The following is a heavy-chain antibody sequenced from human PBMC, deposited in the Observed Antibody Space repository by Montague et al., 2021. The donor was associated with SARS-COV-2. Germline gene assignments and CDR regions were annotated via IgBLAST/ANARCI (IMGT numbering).Heavy chain of an antibody. CDR1: GGSLSGYY. J-gene: IGHJ6*02. D-gene: IGHD2-2*01. Sequence: SETLSLTCAVYGGSLSGYYRSWIRQPPGEGLEWIAEISHSGSTSYNPSLKSRVTISIHTSKNQFSLKLSSVTAADTAVYYCARIAYRLLFIASYCGMDVWGQGTTVTVSS. CDR3: ARIAYRLLFIASYCGMDV. V-gene: IGHV4-34*01. CDR2: ISHSGST.